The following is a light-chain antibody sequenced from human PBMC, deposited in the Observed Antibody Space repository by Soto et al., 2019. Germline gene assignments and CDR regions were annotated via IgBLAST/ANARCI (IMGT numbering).Light chain of an antibody. V-gene: IGKV3-11*01. CDR3: QQYGNSPLT. Sequence: ATLSLSPGERATLSCRASQSVSSYLAWYQQKPGQAPRLLIYDASNRATGIPARFSGSGSGTDFTLTISSLEPEDFAVYYCQQYGNSPLTFGGGTKVDIK. CDR1: QSVSSY. CDR2: DAS. J-gene: IGKJ4*01.